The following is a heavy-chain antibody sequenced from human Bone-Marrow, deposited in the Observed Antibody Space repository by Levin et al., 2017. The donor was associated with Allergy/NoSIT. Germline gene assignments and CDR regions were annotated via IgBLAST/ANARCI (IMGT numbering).Heavy chain of an antibody. V-gene: IGHV3-21*01. J-gene: IGHJ6*02. CDR3: ARAPFQYGSDNGMDV. D-gene: IGHD3-10*01. CDR1: GFTFSDYA. Sequence: GESLKISCAASGFTFSDYAMNWVRQAPGKGLEWVSAISIAANYNSRYYIDSVRGRFTISRDNAKNSLYLQMNSLRAEDTGVYYCARAPFQYGSDNGMDVWGQGTTVTVSS. CDR2: ISIAANYNSR.